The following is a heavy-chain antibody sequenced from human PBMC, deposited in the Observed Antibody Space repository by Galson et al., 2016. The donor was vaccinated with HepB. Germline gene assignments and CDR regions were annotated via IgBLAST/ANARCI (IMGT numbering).Heavy chain of an antibody. Sequence: SLRLSCAASGFTFSSYWMHWVRQVPGKGLVWVSHINTDGSSKHYADSVKGRFTISRDNAKNTLYLQINSLRAEDTAVYYCVRDRLATNWFDPWGQGTLVTVSS. D-gene: IGHD2-8*01. V-gene: IGHV3-74*01. CDR2: INTDGSSK. CDR1: GFTFSSYW. CDR3: VRDRLATNWFDP. J-gene: IGHJ5*02.